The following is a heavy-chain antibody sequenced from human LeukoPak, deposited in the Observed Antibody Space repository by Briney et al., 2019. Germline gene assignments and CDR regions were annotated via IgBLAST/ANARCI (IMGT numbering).Heavy chain of an antibody. D-gene: IGHD5-12*01. J-gene: IGHJ4*02. CDR3: AKRDIVATTFDY. Sequence: GGSLRLSRAASGFTFSSYGMHCVRQAPGKGLEWVAFIRYDGSNKYYTDSVKGRFTISRDNSKNTLYLQMNSLRAEDTAVYYCAKRDIVATTFDYWGQGTLVTVSS. CDR1: GFTFSSYG. CDR2: IRYDGSNK. V-gene: IGHV3-30*02.